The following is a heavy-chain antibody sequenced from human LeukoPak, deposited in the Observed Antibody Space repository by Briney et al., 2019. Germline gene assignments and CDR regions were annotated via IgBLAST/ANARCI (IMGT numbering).Heavy chain of an antibody. Sequence: ASVKVSCKASGYTFTSYAMHWVRQAPGQRLEWMGWINAGNGNTKYSQKFQGRVTITRDTSASTAYMELSSLRSEDTAVYYCAGKAHVIGELLDGMDVWGQGTTVTVSS. J-gene: IGHJ6*02. V-gene: IGHV1-3*01. CDR3: AGKAHVIGELLDGMDV. CDR1: GYTFTSYA. D-gene: IGHD3-10*01. CDR2: INAGNGNT.